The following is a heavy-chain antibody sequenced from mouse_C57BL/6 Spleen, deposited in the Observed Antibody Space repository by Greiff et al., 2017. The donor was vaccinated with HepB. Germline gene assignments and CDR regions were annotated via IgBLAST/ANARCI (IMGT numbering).Heavy chain of an antibody. CDR3: ARKTAVAADFDY. Sequence: QVQLQQSGPELVKPGASVKISCKASGYAFSSSWMNWVKQRPGKGLEWIGRIYPGDGDTNYNGKFKGKATLTADKSSSTAYMQLSSLTSEDSAVYFCARKTAVAADFDYWGQGTTLTVSS. D-gene: IGHD1-1*01. V-gene: IGHV1-82*01. CDR2: IYPGDGDT. CDR1: GYAFSSSW. J-gene: IGHJ2*01.